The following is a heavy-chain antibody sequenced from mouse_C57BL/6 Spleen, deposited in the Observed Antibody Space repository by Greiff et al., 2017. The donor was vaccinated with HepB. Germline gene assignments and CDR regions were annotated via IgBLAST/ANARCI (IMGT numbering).Heavy chain of an antibody. CDR1: GYSITSGYD. V-gene: IGHV3-1*01. CDR2: ISYSGST. Sequence: ESGPGMVKPSQSLSLTCTVTGYSITSGYDWHWIRHFPGNKLEWMGYISYSGSTNYNPSLKSRISITHDTSKNHFFLKLNSVTTEDTATYYCARERGNYGFAYWGQGTLVTVSA. CDR3: ARERGNYGFAY. D-gene: IGHD2-1*01. J-gene: IGHJ3*01.